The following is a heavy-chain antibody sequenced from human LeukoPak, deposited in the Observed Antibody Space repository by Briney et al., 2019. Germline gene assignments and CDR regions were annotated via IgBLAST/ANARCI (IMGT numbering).Heavy chain of an antibody. V-gene: IGHV3-30*03. Sequence: PGGSLRLSCAASGFTFSSYGMHWVRQAPGKGLEWVAVISYDGSNKYYADSVKGRFTISRDNSKNTLYLQMNSLRAEDTAVYYCAREPAANSDFDYWGQGTLVTVSS. J-gene: IGHJ4*02. CDR3: AREPAANSDFDY. CDR1: GFTFSSYG. CDR2: ISYDGSNK. D-gene: IGHD1-1*01.